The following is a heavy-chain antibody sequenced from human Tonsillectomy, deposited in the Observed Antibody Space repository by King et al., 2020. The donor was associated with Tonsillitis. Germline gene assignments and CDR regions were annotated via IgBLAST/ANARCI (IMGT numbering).Heavy chain of an antibody. CDR1: GFTFSSYG. CDR3: ARDGSAYYYMDV. CDR2: LWYNGRNK. Sequence: VQLVESGGGVVQPGRSLRLSCAASGFTFSSYGMHWVRQAPGKGLEWGAVLWYNGRNKYYADSVKGRFTISRDNSKNTLYLQMNSLRPEDTAVYYCARDGSAYYYMDVWGKGTTVTVSS. J-gene: IGHJ6*03. V-gene: IGHV3-33*08. D-gene: IGHD2-2*03.